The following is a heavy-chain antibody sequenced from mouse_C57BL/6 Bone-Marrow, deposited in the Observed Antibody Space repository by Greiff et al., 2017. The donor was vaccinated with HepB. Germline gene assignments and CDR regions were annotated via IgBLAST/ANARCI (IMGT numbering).Heavy chain of an antibody. Sequence: VQLVESGAELARPGASVKLSCKASGYTFTSYGISWVKQRTGQGLEWIGEIYPRSGNTYYNEKFKGKATLTADKSSSTAYMELRSLTSEDSAVYFCARSEIYDGYYAWFAYWGQGTLVTVSA. J-gene: IGHJ3*01. CDR2: IYPRSGNT. CDR3: ARSEIYDGYYAWFAY. V-gene: IGHV1-81*01. D-gene: IGHD2-3*01. CDR1: GYTFTSYG.